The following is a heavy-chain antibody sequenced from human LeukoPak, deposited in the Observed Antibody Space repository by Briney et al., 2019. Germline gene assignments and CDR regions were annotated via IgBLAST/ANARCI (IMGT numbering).Heavy chain of an antibody. CDR2: ISSSSSYI. V-gene: IGHV3-21*01. CDR1: GFTFSTYS. D-gene: IGHD3-22*01. CDR3: ARVEDSSGYYCPYFDY. Sequence: RGSLRLSCAASGFTFSTYSMNWVRQAPGKGLEWVSSISSSSSYIYYADSVKGRFTISRDNAKNSLYLQMNSLRAEDMAVYYCARVEDSSGYYCPYFDYWGQGALVTVSS. J-gene: IGHJ4*02.